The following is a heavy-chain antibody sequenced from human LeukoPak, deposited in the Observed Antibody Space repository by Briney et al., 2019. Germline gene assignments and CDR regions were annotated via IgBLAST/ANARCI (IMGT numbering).Heavy chain of an antibody. V-gene: IGHV3-33*06. CDR3: AKDFYDSSGYYPSTPFDY. CDR1: GFTFSSYG. D-gene: IGHD3-22*01. Sequence: GGSLRLSCAASGFTFSSYGMHWVRQAPGEGLEWVAAIWYDGSNKYYADSVKGRFTISRDNSKNTLYLQMNSLRAEDTAVYYCAKDFYDSSGYYPSTPFDYWGQGTLVTVSS. CDR2: IWYDGSNK. J-gene: IGHJ4*02.